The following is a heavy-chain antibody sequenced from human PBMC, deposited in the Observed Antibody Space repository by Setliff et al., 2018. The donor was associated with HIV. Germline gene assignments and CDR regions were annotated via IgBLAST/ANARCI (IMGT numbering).Heavy chain of an antibody. J-gene: IGHJ1*01. Sequence: GGSLRLSCAASGFAFVGAEIHWVRQASGKGLEWVGRIRNKFNSLATQYGESLEGRLTISRDDSKNTAYLQMRSLKTDDTAVYFCATNVRVPGSSLDSWGPGSLVTVSS. V-gene: IGHV3-73*01. CDR2: IRNKFNSLAT. CDR1: GFAFVGAE. D-gene: IGHD6-19*01. CDR3: ATNVRVPGSSLDS.